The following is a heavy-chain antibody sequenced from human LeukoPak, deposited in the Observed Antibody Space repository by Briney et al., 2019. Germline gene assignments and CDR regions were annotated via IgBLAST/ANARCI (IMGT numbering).Heavy chain of an antibody. CDR3: ARKRYYGSGSSDDAFDI. D-gene: IGHD3-10*01. J-gene: IGHJ3*02. V-gene: IGHV4-39*07. CDR2: IYYSGST. Sequence: SETLSLTCSVSGVFISSGGFYWGWIRQPPGKGLEWIGSIYYSGSTYYNPSLKSRVTISVDTSKNQFSLKLSSVTAADTAVYYCARKRYYGSGSSDDAFDIWGKGTTVTVSS. CDR1: GVFISSGGFY.